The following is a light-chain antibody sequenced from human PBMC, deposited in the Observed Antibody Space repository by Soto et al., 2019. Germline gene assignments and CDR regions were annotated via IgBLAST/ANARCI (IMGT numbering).Light chain of an antibody. CDR2: GAS. CDR3: QQYGTSIT. J-gene: IGKJ5*01. Sequence: EIVLTQSPGTLSLSPGERATLSCRASQSVSSNYLVWYQQKPGQAPRLLIYGASTRATGIPDRFSGSGSGTDFTLTISRLEPEDFAVYYCQQYGTSITFGQGTRLETK. V-gene: IGKV3-20*01. CDR1: QSVSSNY.